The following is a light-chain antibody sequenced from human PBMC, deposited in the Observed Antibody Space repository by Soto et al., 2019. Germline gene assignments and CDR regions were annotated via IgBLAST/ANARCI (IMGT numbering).Light chain of an antibody. J-gene: IGKJ4*01. Sequence: DIQMTQSPSSLSASVGDRVTITCRASQSISTYLNWYQQKPGKAPKVLIYAASSLQSGVPSRFSGTGSGTEFAPTISSLQTEDSATDYCQQSYTTPLTFGGGTKVEIK. CDR2: AAS. CDR1: QSISTY. CDR3: QQSYTTPLT. V-gene: IGKV1-39*01.